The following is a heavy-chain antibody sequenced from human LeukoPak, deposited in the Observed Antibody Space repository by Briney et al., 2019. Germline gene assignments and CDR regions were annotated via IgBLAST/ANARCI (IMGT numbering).Heavy chain of an antibody. CDR2: ISYDGRDK. J-gene: IGHJ4*02. CDR1: GFNFASYA. Sequence: GGSLRLSCAASGFNFASYAMYWVRQAPGRGLKWVAYISYDGRDKYYVDSVKGRFFISKDSSMSTLYLDMNSLRPEDTALYYCVRDLYSRSPYFDVWGQGTLVTVSS. CDR3: VRDLYSRSPYFDV. V-gene: IGHV3-30*03. D-gene: IGHD2-21*01.